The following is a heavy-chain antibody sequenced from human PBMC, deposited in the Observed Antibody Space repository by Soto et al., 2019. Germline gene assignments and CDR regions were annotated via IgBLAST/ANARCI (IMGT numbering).Heavy chain of an antibody. CDR3: AKGIRDSLRWSALDY. CDR2: ISGSGGST. J-gene: IGHJ4*02. Sequence: RRLSCAASGFTFSSYAMSWVRQAPGKGLEWVSAISGSGGSTYYADSVKGRFTISRDNSKNTLYLQMNSLRAEDTAVYYCAKGIRDSLRWSALDYWGEGTLVTVSS. CDR1: GFTFSSYA. V-gene: IGHV3-23*01. D-gene: IGHD4-17*01.